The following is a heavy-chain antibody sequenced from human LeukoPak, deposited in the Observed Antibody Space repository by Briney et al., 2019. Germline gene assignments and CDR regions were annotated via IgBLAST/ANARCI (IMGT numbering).Heavy chain of an antibody. CDR2: IRYDGSNK. Sequence: PGGSLRLSCAASGFTFSNHGMNWVRQAPGKGLEWVAFIRYDGSNKYYADSVKGRFTISRDNSKNTLYLQMNSLRAEDTAVYYCAKIYSGYELYYYYYMDVWGKGTTVTISS. CDR1: GFTFSNHG. D-gene: IGHD5-12*01. V-gene: IGHV3-30*02. J-gene: IGHJ6*03. CDR3: AKIYSGYELYYYYYMDV.